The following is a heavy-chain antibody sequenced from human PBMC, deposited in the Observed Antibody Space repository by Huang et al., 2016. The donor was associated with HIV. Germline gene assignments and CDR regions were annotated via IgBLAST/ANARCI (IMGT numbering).Heavy chain of an antibody. CDR2: IRQDESEK. CDR3: ATGLGSFDY. Sequence: EVQLVESGGGLVQPGGSLRLSCVASGFTFSAYWMSWVRQAPGKGLEWVANIRQDESEKYYVDSVKGRFTIARDNAKNSLYLQMNSLRAEDTAVYYCATGLGSFDYWGQGSLVTVSS. D-gene: IGHD7-27*01. CDR1: GFTFSAYW. V-gene: IGHV3-7*01. J-gene: IGHJ4*02.